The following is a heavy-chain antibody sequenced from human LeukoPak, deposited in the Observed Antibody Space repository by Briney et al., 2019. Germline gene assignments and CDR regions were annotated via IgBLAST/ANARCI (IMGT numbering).Heavy chain of an antibody. CDR3: ARPNIRYCSGGACSNDGSDY. Sequence: SGGSLRLSCAASGFTFSSYGMSWVRQAPGKGLEWIGSIYYSGSTYYSPSLKSRVTISVDTSENQFSLKLSSVTAADTAVYYCARPNIRYCSGGACSNDGSDYWGQGTLVTVSS. J-gene: IGHJ4*02. CDR2: IYYSGST. D-gene: IGHD2-15*01. V-gene: IGHV4-38-2*01. CDR1: GFTFSSYG.